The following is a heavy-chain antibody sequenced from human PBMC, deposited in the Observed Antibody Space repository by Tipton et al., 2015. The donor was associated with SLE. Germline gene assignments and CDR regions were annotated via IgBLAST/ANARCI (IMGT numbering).Heavy chain of an antibody. V-gene: IGHV4-39*07. D-gene: IGHD3-22*01. Sequence: TLSLTCTVSGGSISSSSYYWGWIRQPPGKGLEWIGSIYYSGSTYYNPSLKSRVTISVDTSKNQFSLKLSSVTAADTAVYYCARDTYYYDSSGADAFDIWGQGTIVTVSS. CDR1: GGSISSSSYY. CDR3: ARDTYYYDSSGADAFDI. CDR2: IYYSGST. J-gene: IGHJ3*02.